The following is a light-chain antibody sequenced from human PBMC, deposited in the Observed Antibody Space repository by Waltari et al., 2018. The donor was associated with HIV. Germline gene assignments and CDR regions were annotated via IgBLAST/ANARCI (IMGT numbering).Light chain of an antibody. J-gene: IGLJ3*02. CDR1: SSNLGAGYD. CDR2: DNN. CDR3: QSYDTSLSAVV. Sequence: QSVVTQPPSVSGAPGQRITISCSGSSSNLGAGYDVHWYQQLPGTAPKVLIEDNNKRPSGGPDRFSGSKSGTSASLAITGLQAEDEAEYYCQSYDTSLSAVVFGGGTTLTVL. V-gene: IGLV1-40*01.